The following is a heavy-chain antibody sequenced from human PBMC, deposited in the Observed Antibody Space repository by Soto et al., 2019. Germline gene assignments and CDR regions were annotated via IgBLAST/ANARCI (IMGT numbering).Heavy chain of an antibody. J-gene: IGHJ6*03. V-gene: IGHV3-23*01. CDR3: ADIGGATSYYYYYMDV. CDR2: ISGSGGST. Sequence: GGSLRLSCAASGFTFSSYAMSWVRQAPGKGLEWVSAISGSGGSTYYADSVKGRFTISRDNSKNTLYLQMNSLRAEDTAVYYCADIGGATSYYYYYMDVWGKGTTVTVSS. D-gene: IGHD5-12*01. CDR1: GFTFSSYA.